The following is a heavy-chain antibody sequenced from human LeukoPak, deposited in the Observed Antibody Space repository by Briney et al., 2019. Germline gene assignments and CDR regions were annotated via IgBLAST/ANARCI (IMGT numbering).Heavy chain of an antibody. V-gene: IGHV3-23*01. J-gene: IGHJ4*02. Sequence: GGSLRLSCAASGFTFSSYAMSWVRQAPGKGLEWVSAISGSGGSTYYADSVKGRFTISRDNSKNTLYLQMNSLRAEDTALYYCAKAIGGYSYGYWGQGTLLTASS. CDR2: ISGSGGST. D-gene: IGHD5-18*01. CDR3: AKAIGGYSYGY. CDR1: GFTFSSYA.